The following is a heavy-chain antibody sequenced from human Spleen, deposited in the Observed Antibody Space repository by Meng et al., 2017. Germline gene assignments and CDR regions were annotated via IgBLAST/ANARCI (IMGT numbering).Heavy chain of an antibody. Sequence: QVQLVQSGAAVKKPGASVKVSCKASGYTFTSYGISWVRQAPGQGLEWMGWMNPKSGNTGHAQKLQGRIIMTRNTSISTAYIEFSSLRSEDTAVYYGARGRGWLQPLDYWGQGALVTVSS. CDR3: ARGRGWLQPLDY. V-gene: IGHV1-8*02. CDR2: MNPKSGNT. D-gene: IGHD5-24*01. J-gene: IGHJ4*02. CDR1: GYTFTSYG.